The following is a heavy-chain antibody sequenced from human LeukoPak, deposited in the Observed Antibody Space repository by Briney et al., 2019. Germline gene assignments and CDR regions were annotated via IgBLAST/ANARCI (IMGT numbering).Heavy chain of an antibody. CDR3: ARARKGGNSYYYGMDV. CDR2: MSNDGSNK. V-gene: IGHV3-30*03. CDR1: GFTFSSYG. D-gene: IGHD2-15*01. Sequence: GGSLRLSCAASGFTFSSYGMHWVRQAPGKGLEWVAVMSNDGSNKYYADSVKGRFTISRDNSKNTLYLQMNSLRAEDAAVYYCARARKGGNSYYYGMDVWGQGTTVTVSS. J-gene: IGHJ6*02.